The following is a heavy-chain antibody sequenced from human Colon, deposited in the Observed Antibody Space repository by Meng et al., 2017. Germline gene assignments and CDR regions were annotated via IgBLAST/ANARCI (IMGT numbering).Heavy chain of an antibody. D-gene: IGHD3-10*02. CDR2: TYYRSKYYN. V-gene: IGHV6-1*01. J-gene: IGHJ4*02. CDR1: GDSVSSNSAA. Sequence: QVHPQQSGPGLVKPSQTLSLTCAISGDSVSSNSAAWNWLRQSPSRGLEWLGRTYYRSKYYNDYALSVKSRITINPDTSKNQFSLQLNSVTPEDTAIYYCARDWGDVRGGFDFWGQGTLVTVSS. CDR3: ARDWGDVRGGFDF.